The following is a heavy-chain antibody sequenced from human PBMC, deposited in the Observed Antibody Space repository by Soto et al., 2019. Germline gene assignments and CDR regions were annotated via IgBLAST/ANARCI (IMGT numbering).Heavy chain of an antibody. J-gene: IGHJ4*02. V-gene: IGHV4-30-2*01. Sequence: SETLSLTCAVSGGSISSGGYSWSWIRQPPGKGLEWIGYIYDSGSTYYNPSLKSRVTISVDRSKNQFSLKLSSVTAADTAVYYCARVRAIALQPHFDYWGQGTLVTVSS. CDR1: GGSISSGGYS. CDR2: IYDSGST. D-gene: IGHD2-21*01. CDR3: ARVRAIALQPHFDY.